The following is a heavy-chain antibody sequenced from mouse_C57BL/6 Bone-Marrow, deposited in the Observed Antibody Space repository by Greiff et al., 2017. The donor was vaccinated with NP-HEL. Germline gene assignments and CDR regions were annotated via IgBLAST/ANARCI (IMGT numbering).Heavy chain of an antibody. D-gene: IGHD2-10*02. Sequence: EVKLMESGGGLVKPGGSLKLSCAASGFTFCSYAMSWVRQTPEKRLEWVATISDGGSYTYYPDNVKGRFTISRDNAKNNLYLQMSHLKSEDTAMYYCARGQRVWSAYWGQGTLVTVSA. V-gene: IGHV5-4*03. CDR2: ISDGGSYT. J-gene: IGHJ3*01. CDR3: ARGQRVWSAY. CDR1: GFTFCSYA.